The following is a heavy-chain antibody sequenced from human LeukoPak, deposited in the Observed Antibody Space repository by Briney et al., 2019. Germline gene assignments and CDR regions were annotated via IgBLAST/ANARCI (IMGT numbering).Heavy chain of an antibody. J-gene: IGHJ6*02. Sequence: GGSLRLSCAASGFTFSSYAMSWVRQAPGKGLEWVSAISGSGGSTYYADSVKGRFTISRDNSKNTLYLQMNSLRAEDTAVYYCAKAFGYSSGWYAMLRDYYSYGMDVWGQGTTVTVSS. V-gene: IGHV3-23*01. CDR1: GFTFSSYA. CDR3: AKAFGYSSGWYAMLRDYYSYGMDV. D-gene: IGHD6-19*01. CDR2: ISGSGGST.